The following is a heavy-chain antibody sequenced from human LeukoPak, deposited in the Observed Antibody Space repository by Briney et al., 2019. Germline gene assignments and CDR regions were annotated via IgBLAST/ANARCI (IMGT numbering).Heavy chain of an antibody. Sequence: PGGSLRLSXAASGFTFSSYSMNWVRQALGKGLEWVSSISSSSSYIYYADSVKGRFTISRDNAKNSLYLQMNSLRAEDTAVYYCARDPGIAVADWFDPWGQGTLVTVSS. CDR1: GFTFSSYS. J-gene: IGHJ5*02. D-gene: IGHD6-19*01. CDR2: ISSSSSYI. CDR3: ARDPGIAVADWFDP. V-gene: IGHV3-21*01.